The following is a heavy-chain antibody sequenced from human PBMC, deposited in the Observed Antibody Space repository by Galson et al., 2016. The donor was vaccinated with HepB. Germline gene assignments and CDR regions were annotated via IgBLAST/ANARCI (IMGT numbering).Heavy chain of an antibody. V-gene: IGHV3-48*01. D-gene: IGHD1-26*01. CDR3: ARDPSGRYVPYTPYFDY. CDR2: ISSSSDII. J-gene: IGHJ4*02. Sequence: SLRLSCAASGFTFNTYGMNWVRQAPGKGLEWISFISSSSDIIHYADSVKGRFTISRDNAKNALYLQMNSLRAEDTAVHYCARDPSGRYVPYTPYFDYWGQGTLVTVSS. CDR1: GFTFNTYG.